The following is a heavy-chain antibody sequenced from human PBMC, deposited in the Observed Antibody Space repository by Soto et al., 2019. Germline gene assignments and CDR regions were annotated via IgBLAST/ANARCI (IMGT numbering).Heavy chain of an antibody. CDR3: ARGSMNV. CDR1: GGSISSGDYY. Sequence: QVQLQESGPGLVKPSQTLSLTCTVSGGSISSGDYYWSWIRQPPGKGLEWIGYIYYTGSTYYNPSLKSRVTISVDTSKNLFSLKRSCMNPSDTASYYCARGSMNVWGQGTTVTVSS. J-gene: IGHJ6*02. V-gene: IGHV4-30-4*01. CDR2: IYYTGST.